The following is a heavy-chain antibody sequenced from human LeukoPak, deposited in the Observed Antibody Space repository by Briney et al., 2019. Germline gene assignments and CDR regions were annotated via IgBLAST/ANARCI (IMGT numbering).Heavy chain of an antibody. V-gene: IGHV4-34*01. Sequence: PSETLSLTCAVYGGSFSGYYWSWIRQPPGKGLEWIGEINHSGSTNYNPSLKSRVTISVDTSKNQFSLKLSSVTAADTAVYYCARIHREWLAPDHWGQGTLVTVSS. CDR3: ARIHREWLAPDH. J-gene: IGHJ5*02. D-gene: IGHD6-19*01. CDR1: GGSFSGYY. CDR2: INHSGST.